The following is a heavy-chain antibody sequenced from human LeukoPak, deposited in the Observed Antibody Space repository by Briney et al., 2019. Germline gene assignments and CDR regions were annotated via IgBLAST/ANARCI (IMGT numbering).Heavy chain of an antibody. V-gene: IGHV3-21*01. Sequence: GGSLRLSCAASGFTFSSCSMNWVRQAPGKGLEWVSSISSSSSYIYYADSVKGRFTISRDNAKNSLYLQMNSLRAEDTAVYYCASGIAVAGTRIDPWGQGTLVTVFS. CDR3: ASGIAVAGTRIDP. CDR1: GFTFSSCS. J-gene: IGHJ5*02. CDR2: ISSSSSYI. D-gene: IGHD6-19*01.